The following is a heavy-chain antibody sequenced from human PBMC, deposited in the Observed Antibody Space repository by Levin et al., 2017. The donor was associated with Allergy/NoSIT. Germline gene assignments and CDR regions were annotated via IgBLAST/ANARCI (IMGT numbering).Heavy chain of an antibody. CDR2: IYYSGRT. CDR1: GGSINNYY. Sequence: SETLSLTCTVSGGSINNYYWSWIRQPPGKGLEWLGYIYYSGRTNYNPSLKSRVTMSVDRSNNQFSLRLSSVTAADTAVYFCARHRSSGWRRAFLDYWGQGTLVTVSS. D-gene: IGHD6-19*01. V-gene: IGHV4-59*08. J-gene: IGHJ4*02. CDR3: ARHRSSGWRRAFLDY.